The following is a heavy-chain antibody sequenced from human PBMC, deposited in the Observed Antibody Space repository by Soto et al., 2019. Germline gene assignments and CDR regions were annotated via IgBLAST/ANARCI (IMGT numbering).Heavy chain of an antibody. CDR2: IYYSGST. D-gene: IGHD3-10*01. J-gene: IGHJ6*02. Sequence: SETLSLTCTVSGGSISSSSYYWGWIRQPPGKGLEWIGSIYYSGSTYYNPSLKSRVTISVDTSKNQFSLKLSSVTAADTAVYYCASQTVYGITMVRGVAPGYYGMDVWGQGTTVTVSS. V-gene: IGHV4-39*01. CDR1: GGSISSSSYY. CDR3: ASQTVYGITMVRGVAPGYYGMDV.